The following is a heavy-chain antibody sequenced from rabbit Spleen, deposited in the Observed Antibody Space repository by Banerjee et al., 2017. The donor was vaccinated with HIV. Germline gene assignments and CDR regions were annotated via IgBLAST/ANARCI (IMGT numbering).Heavy chain of an antibody. CDR1: GFSFNDDYV. D-gene: IGHD8-1*01. Sequence: QQQLVESGGGLVKPGASLTLTCKASGFSFNDDYVMCWVRQAPGKGLEWIACIYVGSGGGTKYPSWAKGRFTISKTSSTTVTLQMASLTVADTATYFCARDTGSSFSSYGMDLWGPGTLVTVS. J-gene: IGHJ6*01. CDR3: ARDTGSSFSSYGMDL. V-gene: IGHV1S45*01. CDR2: IYVGSGGGT.